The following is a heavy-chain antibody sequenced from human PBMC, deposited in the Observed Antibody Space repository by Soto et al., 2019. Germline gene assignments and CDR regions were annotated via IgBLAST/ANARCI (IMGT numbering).Heavy chain of an antibody. D-gene: IGHD4-17*01. V-gene: IGHV1-58*02. J-gene: IGHJ4*02. CDR3: AAVLATVDPYYFDY. CDR1: GFTFTSSA. Sequence: ASVKVSCKASGFTFTSSAMQWVRQARGQRLEWIGWIVVGSGNTNYAQKFQERVTITRDMSTSTAYMELSSLRSEDTAVYYCAAVLATVDPYYFDYWGQGTLVTVSS. CDR2: IVVGSGNT.